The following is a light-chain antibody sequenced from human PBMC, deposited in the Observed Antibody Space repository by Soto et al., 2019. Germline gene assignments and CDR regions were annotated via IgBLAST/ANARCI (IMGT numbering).Light chain of an antibody. J-gene: IGKJ1*01. V-gene: IGKV3-15*01. CDR2: GAS. Sequence: IVMTQSPVTLSVSPGGRATLSCRASQSISDTLAWYQQKPGQAPRLLIYGASTRATGIPARFSGSGSGTEFTLTISSLQSEDFAVYYCQQYNNWPSWTFGQGTKVDIK. CDR3: QQYNNWPSWT. CDR1: QSISDT.